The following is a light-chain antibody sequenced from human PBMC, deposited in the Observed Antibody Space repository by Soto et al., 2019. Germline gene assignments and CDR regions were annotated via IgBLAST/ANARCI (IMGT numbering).Light chain of an antibody. CDR3: QQSYSNPLS. V-gene: IGKV1-39*01. Sequence: DIQLTQSPSSLSASVGDRVTIACRASQTISSFLNWYQQKPGKAPKLLIYAASNLQSGVPSRFSGSGSWTYFTLTISSLQPEDFATYYCQQSYSNPLSFGGGTRVEIK. CDR1: QTISSF. CDR2: AAS. J-gene: IGKJ4*01.